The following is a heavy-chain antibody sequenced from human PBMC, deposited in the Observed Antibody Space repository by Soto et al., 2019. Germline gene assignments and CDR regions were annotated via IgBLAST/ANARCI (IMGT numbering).Heavy chain of an antibody. V-gene: IGHV3-21*01. Sequence: EVQLVESGGGLVKPGGSLRLSCAASGFTFSSYSMNWVRQAPGKGLEWVSSISSSSSYIYYADSVKGRFTISRDNAKNSLYLQMNSLRAEDTAVYYCARDPLGYCSSTSCPPYYYMDVWGKGTTVTVSS. CDR3: ARDPLGYCSSTSCPPYYYMDV. D-gene: IGHD2-2*01. CDR2: ISSSSSYI. CDR1: GFTFSSYS. J-gene: IGHJ6*03.